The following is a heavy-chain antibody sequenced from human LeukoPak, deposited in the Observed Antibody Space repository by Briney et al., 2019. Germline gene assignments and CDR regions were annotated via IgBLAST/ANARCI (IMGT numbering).Heavy chain of an antibody. J-gene: IGHJ4*02. CDR2: ISSSGSTI. D-gene: IGHD3-22*01. CDR1: GFTFSSYA. Sequence: GRSLRLSCAASGFTFSSYAMHWVRQAPGKGLEWVSYISSSGSTIYYADSVKGRFTISRDNAKNSLYLQMNSLRAEDTAVYYCARYCYDSSGHYYFDYWGQGTLVTVSS. CDR3: ARYCYDSSGHYYFDY. V-gene: IGHV3-48*04.